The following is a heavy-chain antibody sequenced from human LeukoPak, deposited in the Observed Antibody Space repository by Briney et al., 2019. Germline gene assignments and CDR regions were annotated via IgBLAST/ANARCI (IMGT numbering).Heavy chain of an antibody. D-gene: IGHD1-26*01. J-gene: IGHJ4*02. Sequence: GGPLRLSCAASGFTVSNNYMSWVRQAPGKGLVWVSQINKDGTTTNYADSVKGRFTISRDNAKNTLFLQMNSLRAEDTAVYYCARDSPSVGATSDYWGQGTLVTVSS. V-gene: IGHV3-74*01. CDR2: INKDGTTT. CDR3: ARDSPSVGATSDY. CDR1: GFTVSNNY.